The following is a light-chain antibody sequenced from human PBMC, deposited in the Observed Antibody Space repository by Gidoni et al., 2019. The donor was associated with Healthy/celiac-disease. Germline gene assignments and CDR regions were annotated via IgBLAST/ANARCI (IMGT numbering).Light chain of an antibody. CDR2: DVS. CDR1: SSDVGGYNY. V-gene: IGLV2-11*01. Sequence: QSALTQPRSVSGSPGQSVTISCIGTSSDVGGYNYVSWYQKHQDKAPRLMIYDVSKRPSGVPDRFSGSKSGNTASLTISGLQAEDEADYYCCSYAGSYTWVFGGGTKLTVL. J-gene: IGLJ3*02. CDR3: CSYAGSYTWV.